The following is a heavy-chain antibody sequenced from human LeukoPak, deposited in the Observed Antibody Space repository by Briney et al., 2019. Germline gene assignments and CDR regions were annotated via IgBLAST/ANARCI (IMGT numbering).Heavy chain of an antibody. Sequence: ASVKVSCKASGYTFTSYYMHWVRQAPGQGLEWMGIINPSGGSTSYAQKFQGRVTMTRDTSTSTVYMELSSLRSEDTAVYYCARAPGEAEYSGSDSDYWGQGTLVTVSS. CDR1: GYTFTSYY. J-gene: IGHJ4*02. D-gene: IGHD1-26*01. CDR2: INPSGGST. CDR3: ARAPGEAEYSGSDSDY. V-gene: IGHV1-46*01.